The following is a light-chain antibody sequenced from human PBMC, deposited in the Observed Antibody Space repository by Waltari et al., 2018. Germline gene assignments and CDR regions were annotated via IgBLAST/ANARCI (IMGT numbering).Light chain of an antibody. CDR3: ATWDRSLNMWL. CDR2: RNN. J-gene: IGLJ3*02. CDR1: SANVDSLE. Sequence: QAGLTLPPSVSTGSGQTTTITRTGHSANVDSLEAPWLQLPQGHPPQLLFYRNNVRPSGISERFSASRSGNTASLTITGLQPEDEADYFCATWDRSLNMWLFGGGTKLTVL. V-gene: IGLV10-54*04.